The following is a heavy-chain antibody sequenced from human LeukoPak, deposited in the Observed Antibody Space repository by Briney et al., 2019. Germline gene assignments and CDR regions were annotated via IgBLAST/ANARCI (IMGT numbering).Heavy chain of an antibody. J-gene: IGHJ6*02. CDR3: AKAASSSWPSYYYGMDV. CDR1: GFIFSSYS. CDR2: ITGSGGNT. V-gene: IGHV3-23*01. Sequence: GGSLRLSCAASGFIFSSYSMSWVRQAPGKGLEWVSVITGSGGNTYYADSVKGRFTISKDSSKNTVYLQMSSLRVDDTAVYYCAKAASSSWPSYYYGMDVWGQGTTVTVSS. D-gene: IGHD6-13*01.